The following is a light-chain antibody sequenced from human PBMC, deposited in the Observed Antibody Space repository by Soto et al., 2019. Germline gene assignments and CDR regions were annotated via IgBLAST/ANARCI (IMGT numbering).Light chain of an antibody. J-gene: IGKJ4*01. Sequence: EIVLTQSPGTLSLSPGERATLSCGASQSVTSNYLAWYQQKPGQAPRLLIFRASTRATGFPARFSGSGSGTEFNLTISSLQSEDFAIYYCQQYNNWPRATFGGGTKVDIK. CDR1: QSVTSN. V-gene: IGKV3-15*01. CDR2: RAS. CDR3: QQYNNWPRAT.